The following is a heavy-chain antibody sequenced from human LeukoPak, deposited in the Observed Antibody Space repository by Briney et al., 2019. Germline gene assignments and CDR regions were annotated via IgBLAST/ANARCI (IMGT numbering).Heavy chain of an antibody. CDR1: GFPFDDYG. D-gene: IGHD4-17*01. CDR3: ARDADYGGAFDI. J-gene: IGHJ3*02. CDR2: MNWDGGST. V-gene: IGHV3-20*04. Sequence: PGGSLRLSCAASGFPFDDYGMSWVRQAPGKGLEWVSGMNWDGGSTGYADSGRGRFAIARDKAKNSLYLQMNSLRAEDTALYYCARDADYGGAFDIWGQGTMVTVSS.